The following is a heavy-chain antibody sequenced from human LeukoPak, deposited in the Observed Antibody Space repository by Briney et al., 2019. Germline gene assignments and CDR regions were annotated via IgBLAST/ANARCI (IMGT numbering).Heavy chain of an antibody. CDR2: INHSGST. V-gene: IGHV4-34*01. CDR3: ASYGDYSYFDY. Sequence: PSETLSLTCAVYGGSFSGYYWSWIRQPPGKGLEWIGEINHSGSTNYNPSLKSRVTISVDTSKNQFSLKLSSVTAADTAVYYCASYGDYSYFDYWGQGTLVTVSS. D-gene: IGHD4-17*01. CDR1: GGSFSGYY. J-gene: IGHJ4*02.